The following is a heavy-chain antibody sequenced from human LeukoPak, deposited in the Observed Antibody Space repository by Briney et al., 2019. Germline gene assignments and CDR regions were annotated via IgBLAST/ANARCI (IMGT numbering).Heavy chain of an antibody. V-gene: IGHV3-21*01. CDR3: AGEAGVGATYYFDY. CDR2: ISSSSSYI. Sequence: PGGPLRLSCAASGFTFSSYSMNWVRQAPGKGLEWVSSISSSSSYIYYADSVKGRFTIYRDNAKTSLYLKMKHLRSGDTAVLYCAGEAGVGATYYFDYWGQGTLVTVSS. CDR1: GFTFSSYS. D-gene: IGHD1-26*01. J-gene: IGHJ4*02.